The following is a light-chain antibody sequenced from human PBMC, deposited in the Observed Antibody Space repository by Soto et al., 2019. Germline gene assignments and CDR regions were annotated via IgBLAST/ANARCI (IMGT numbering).Light chain of an antibody. V-gene: IGKV3-11*01. CDR3: QQRSNWPYT. J-gene: IGKJ2*01. CDR2: DAS. CDR1: QSVSSY. Sequence: EIVLTQSPATVSLSPGERATLSCRASQSVSSYLAWYQQKPGQAPRLLIYDASNSATGIPARFSGSGSGTDFTLTISSLAPEDFAVYYCQQRSNWPYTFGQGTKLEIK.